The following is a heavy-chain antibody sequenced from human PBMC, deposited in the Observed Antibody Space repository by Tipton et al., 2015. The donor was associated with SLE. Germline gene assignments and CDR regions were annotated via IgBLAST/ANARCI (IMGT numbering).Heavy chain of an antibody. CDR1: GFTFSSFS. V-gene: IGHV3-23*01. CDR2: VSVSAGT. CDR3: AKDGRSGFYDN. J-gene: IGHJ4*02. Sequence: SLRLSCAASGFTFSSFSMNWVRQAPGKGLEWVSIVSVSAGTYYADSVRGRFTISRDNSKNTLYLQMDSLRAEDTAVYYCAKDGRSGFYDNWGQGTLVTVSS. D-gene: IGHD3-3*01.